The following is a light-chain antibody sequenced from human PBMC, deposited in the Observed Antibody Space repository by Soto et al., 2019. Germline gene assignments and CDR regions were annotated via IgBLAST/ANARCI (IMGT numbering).Light chain of an antibody. Sequence: EIVMTQSPATLSLSPGERATLSCRASESISNYVAWYQQKPGQTPRLLIYDAFNRATGIPDRFSGSGSGTDFTLTISSLEPEDVAVYYCQQRYRWVTFGGGTKVEIK. J-gene: IGKJ4*01. V-gene: IGKV3-11*01. CDR1: ESISNY. CDR3: QQRYRWVT. CDR2: DAF.